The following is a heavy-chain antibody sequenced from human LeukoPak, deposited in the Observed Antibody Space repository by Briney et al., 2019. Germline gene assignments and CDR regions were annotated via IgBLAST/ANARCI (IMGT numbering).Heavy chain of an antibody. J-gene: IGHJ4*02. CDR3: ARDHFDQSSGYQTPDY. V-gene: IGHV3-30*01. CDR2: ISYDGSNK. CDR1: GFTFSSYA. D-gene: IGHD3-22*01. Sequence: GRSLRLSCAASGFTFSSYAMHWVRQAPGKGLEWVAVISYDGSNKYYADSVKGRFTISRDNSKNTLYLQMNSLRAEDTAVYYCARDHFDQSSGYQTPDYWGQGTLVTVSS.